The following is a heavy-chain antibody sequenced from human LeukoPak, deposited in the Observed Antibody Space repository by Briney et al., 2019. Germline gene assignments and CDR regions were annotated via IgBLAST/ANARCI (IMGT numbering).Heavy chain of an antibody. J-gene: IGHJ3*02. V-gene: IGHV3-23*01. Sequence: PGGSLRLSCAASGFTFSSYGMSWVRQAPGKGLEWVSAISGSGGSTYYADSVKGRFTISRDNSKNTLYLQMNSLRAEDTAVYYCAKPLLWRVHAFDIWGQGTMVTVSS. CDR1: GFTFSSYG. CDR2: ISGSGGST. CDR3: AKPLLWRVHAFDI. D-gene: IGHD2-21*01.